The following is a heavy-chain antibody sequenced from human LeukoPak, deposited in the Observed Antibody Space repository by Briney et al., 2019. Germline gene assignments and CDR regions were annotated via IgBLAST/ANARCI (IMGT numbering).Heavy chain of an antibody. CDR3: ARVTAPGAFDI. CDR1: GGSFSGYY. J-gene: IGHJ3*02. Sequence: SETLSLTCAVYGGSFSGYYWSWIRQPPGKGLEWIGEINHSGSTNYNPSLKSRVTISVDTSKNQFSLKLSSVTAADTAVYYCARVTAPGAFDIWGQGTMVTVSS. CDR2: INHSGST. V-gene: IGHV4-34*01. D-gene: IGHD1-20*01.